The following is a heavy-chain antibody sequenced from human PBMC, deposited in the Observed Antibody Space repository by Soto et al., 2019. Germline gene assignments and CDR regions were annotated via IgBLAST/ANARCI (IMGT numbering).Heavy chain of an antibody. CDR2: INHSGST. CDR1: GGSFSGYY. CDR3: PRQQGIQLRIFDI. J-gene: IGHJ3*02. D-gene: IGHD5-18*01. Sequence: QVQLQQWGAGLLKPSETLSLTCAVYGGSFSGYYWSWIRQPPGKGLEWIGEINHSGSTNYNPSLKSRVTISLDTSKNQFSLKLSSVTAADTAVYYRPRQQGIQLRIFDICGQGTMVTVSS. V-gene: IGHV4-34*01.